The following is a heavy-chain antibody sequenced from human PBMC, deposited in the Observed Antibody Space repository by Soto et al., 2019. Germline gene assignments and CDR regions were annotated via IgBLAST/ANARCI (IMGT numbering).Heavy chain of an antibody. CDR3: ARETRRYDAHRPPIDYGMDF. J-gene: IGHJ6*02. V-gene: IGHV1-69*01. D-gene: IGHD3-3*01. Sequence: QVQLVQSGAEVKKPGSSVKVSCKASGGTFSSYAISWVRQAPGQGLEWMGVIIPIFGTANYAQKFQGRVTITADESTSTAYMELSSLRSEYTAVYYCARETRRYDAHRPPIDYGMDFWGQGTTVTVSS. CDR2: IIPIFGTA. CDR1: GGTFSSYA.